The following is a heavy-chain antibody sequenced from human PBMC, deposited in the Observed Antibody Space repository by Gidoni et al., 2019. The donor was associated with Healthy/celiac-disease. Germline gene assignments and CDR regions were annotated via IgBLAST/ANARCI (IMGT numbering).Heavy chain of an antibody. V-gene: IGHV3-11*01. Sequence: VQLVESGGGLVKPGGSLRLSCAASGFTFNDYYMSWIRQAPGKGLEGVSYLSSMGSYIYEAGSVKGRFTISRDNAKNSLYLQMNSLRAEDTAVYYCARDSIYYYYRMDVWGQGTTVTVSS. J-gene: IGHJ6*02. CDR3: ARDSIYYYYRMDV. CDR1: GFTFNDYY. CDR2: LSSMGSYI.